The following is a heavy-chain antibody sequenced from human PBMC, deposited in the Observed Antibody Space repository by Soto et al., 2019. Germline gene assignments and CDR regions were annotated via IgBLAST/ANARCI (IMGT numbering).Heavy chain of an antibody. J-gene: IGHJ4*02. V-gene: IGHV1-69*06. Sequence: PRPPVKVSCKASGGTFSSYAISWVRQAPGQGLEWMGGIIPIFGTANYAQKFQGRVTITADKSTSTAYMELSSLRSEDTAVYYCARDLPLPFWPQDTAMAHFDYWGQGTLVTVSS. CDR3: ARDLPLPFWPQDTAMAHFDY. CDR2: IIPIFGTA. CDR1: GGTFSSYA. D-gene: IGHD5-18*01.